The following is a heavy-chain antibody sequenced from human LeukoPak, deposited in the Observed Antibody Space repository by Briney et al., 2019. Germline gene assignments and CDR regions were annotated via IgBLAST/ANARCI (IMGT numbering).Heavy chain of an antibody. CDR3: ARLLRPAQPMTHTLDY. CDR1: GYSFTSYW. V-gene: IGHV5-51*01. J-gene: IGHJ4*02. CDR2: IYPGDSDT. D-gene: IGHD2-15*01. Sequence: GESLQISCKGSGYSFTSYWIGWVRQMPGKGLEWMGIIYPGDSDTRYSPSFQGQVTISADKSISTAYLQWSSLKASDTAMYYCARLLRPAQPMTHTLDYWGQGTLVTVSS.